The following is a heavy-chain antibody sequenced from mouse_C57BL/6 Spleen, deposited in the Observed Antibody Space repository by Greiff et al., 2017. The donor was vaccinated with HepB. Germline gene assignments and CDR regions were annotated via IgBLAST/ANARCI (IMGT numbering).Heavy chain of an antibody. D-gene: IGHD2-10*02. V-gene: IGHV5-9*01. CDR3: ARHSGDVWASVDY. CDR2: ISGGGGNT. J-gene: IGHJ4*01. CDR1: GFTFSSYT. Sequence: EVHLVESGGGLVKPGGSLKLSCAASGFTFSSYTMSWVRQTPEKRLEWVATISGGGGNTYYPDSVKGRFTISRDNAKNTLYLQMSSLRSEDTALYYCARHSGDVWASVDYWGQGTSVTVSS.